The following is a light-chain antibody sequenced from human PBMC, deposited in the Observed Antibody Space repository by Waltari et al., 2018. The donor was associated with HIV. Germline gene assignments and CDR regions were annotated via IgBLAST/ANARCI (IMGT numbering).Light chain of an antibody. V-gene: IGKV1-12*01. CDR1: PGVASW. J-gene: IGKJ4*01. CDR2: YIS. CDR3: QQSNTFPRN. Sequence: DLQLTQSPSSVSASVGARVSITCRAGPGVASWLDWYQQRPGKAPQRLIDYISTLESGVPTRCSRSGAGTDFSLTINSLQPEDFTIYYCQQSNTFPRNLGGGTKVEIK.